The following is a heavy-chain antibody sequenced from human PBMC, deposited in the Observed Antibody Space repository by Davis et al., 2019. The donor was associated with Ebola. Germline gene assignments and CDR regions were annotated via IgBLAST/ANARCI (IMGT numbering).Heavy chain of an antibody. J-gene: IGHJ4*02. CDR2: ISYDGSNK. Sequence: GESLKISCAASGFTFSSYAMHWVRQAPGKGLEWVAVISYDGSNKYYADSVKGRFTISRDNSKNTLYLQMNSLRAEDTAVYYCAREPRGQQLGGVDYWGQGTLVTVSS. V-gene: IGHV3-30-3*01. CDR1: GFTFSSYA. D-gene: IGHD6-13*01. CDR3: AREPRGQQLGGVDY.